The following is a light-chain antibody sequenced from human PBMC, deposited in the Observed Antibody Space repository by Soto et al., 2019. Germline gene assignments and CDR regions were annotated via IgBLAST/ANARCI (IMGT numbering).Light chain of an antibody. J-gene: IGLJ1*01. CDR1: SSNIGSNY. CDR2: KNN. CDR3: AAWDDSLSVHYV. Sequence: QSVLTKPPSATGTPGQRVIISCSGTSSNIGSNYVYWYQQVPGTAPKLLIYKNNQRPSGVPDRFSGSKSGSSASLAISGLRSEDEADYYCAAWDDSLSVHYVFGVGTKV. V-gene: IGLV1-47*01.